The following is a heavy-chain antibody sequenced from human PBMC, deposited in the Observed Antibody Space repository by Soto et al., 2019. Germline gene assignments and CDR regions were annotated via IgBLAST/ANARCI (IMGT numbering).Heavy chain of an antibody. J-gene: IGHJ6*02. D-gene: IGHD2-15*01. CDR1: GFTFSSYG. Sequence: PGGSLRLSCAASGFTFSSYGMHWVRQAPGKGLEWVAVIWYVGSNKYYADSVKGRFTISRDNSKNTLYLQMNSLRAEDTAVYYCARISGYCSGGSCYPYYYYGMDVWGQGTTVTVSS. V-gene: IGHV3-33*01. CDR3: ARISGYCSGGSCYPYYYYGMDV. CDR2: IWYVGSNK.